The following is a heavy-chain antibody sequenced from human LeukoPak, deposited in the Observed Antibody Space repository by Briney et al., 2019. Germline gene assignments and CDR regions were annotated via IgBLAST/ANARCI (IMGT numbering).Heavy chain of an antibody. CDR2: IYYSGSI. Sequence: PSQTLSLTCTVSGGSISSGDYYWSWIRQPPGKGLEWIGYIYYSGSIYYNPSLKSRVTISVDTSKNQFSLNLNSVTAADTAVYYCARGGAARLHFQNWGQGTLVTVSS. CDR1: GGSISSGDYY. D-gene: IGHD6-6*01. V-gene: IGHV4-30-4*01. J-gene: IGHJ1*01. CDR3: ARGGAARLHFQN.